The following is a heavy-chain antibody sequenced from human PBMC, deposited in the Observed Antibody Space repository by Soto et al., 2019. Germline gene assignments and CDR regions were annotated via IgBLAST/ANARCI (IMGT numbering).Heavy chain of an antibody. CDR3: ARVYCSSTSCYVSWFDP. J-gene: IGHJ5*02. CDR2: IYYSGST. Sequence: SETLSLTCTVSGGSISSYYWSWIRQPPGKGLEWIGYIYYSGSTNYNPSLKSRVTISVDTSKNQFSLKLSSVTAADTAVYYCARVYCSSTSCYVSWFDPWGQGTLVTVSS. V-gene: IGHV4-59*01. D-gene: IGHD2-2*01. CDR1: GGSISSYY.